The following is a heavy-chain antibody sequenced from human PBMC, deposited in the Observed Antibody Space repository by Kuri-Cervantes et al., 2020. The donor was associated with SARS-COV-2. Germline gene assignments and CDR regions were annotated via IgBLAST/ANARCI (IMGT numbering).Heavy chain of an antibody. V-gene: IGHV4-4*07. D-gene: IGHD1-26*01. CDR1: GASISGFY. CDR2: VDFGGST. J-gene: IGHJ4*02. Sequence: SETLSLICTVSGASISGFYWSWIRQPAGKGLEWIGRVDFGGSTNYNPSLKSRVIMSVDTPKNQFSLKLISVTAADTAVYYCARMSGNHILWGQGALVTVSS. CDR3: ARMSGNHIL.